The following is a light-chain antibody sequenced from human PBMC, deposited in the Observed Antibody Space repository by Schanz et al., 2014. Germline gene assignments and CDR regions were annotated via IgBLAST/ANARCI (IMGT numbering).Light chain of an antibody. V-gene: IGKV3-20*01. J-gene: IGKJ2*01. CDR1: QSVSSSY. CDR3: QQYGNSYT. Sequence: EIVLTQSPGTLSLSPGERATLSCRASQSVSSSYLAWYQQKPGQAPRLLIYGASSRATGIPDRFSGSGSETDFTLTISRLEPEDFAVYSCQQYGNSYTFGQGTKLEIK. CDR2: GAS.